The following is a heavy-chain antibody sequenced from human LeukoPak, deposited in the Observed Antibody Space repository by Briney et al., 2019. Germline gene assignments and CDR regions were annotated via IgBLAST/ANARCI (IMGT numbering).Heavy chain of an antibody. V-gene: IGHV5-51*01. J-gene: IGHJ3*02. D-gene: IGHD3-22*01. CDR3: ARQSHYYDSSGYSGAFDI. Sequence: GESLNISCQGSGYRFTSYWIGWVRPMPGKGLEWMGIIYPGDSDTRYSPSFQAQVTISADKSISTPYLQWSSLKASDTAMYYCARQSHYYDSSGYSGAFDIWGQGTMVTVSS. CDR1: GYRFTSYW. CDR2: IYPGDSDT.